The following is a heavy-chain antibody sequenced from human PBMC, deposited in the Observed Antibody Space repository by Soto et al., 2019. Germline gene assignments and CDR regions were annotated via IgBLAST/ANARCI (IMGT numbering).Heavy chain of an antibody. V-gene: IGHV3-30-3*01. D-gene: IGHD3-10*01. J-gene: IGHJ6*02. CDR1: EFAFRTHA. CDR3: ARDQGTMVRGVADAMDV. Sequence: PGGSLRLSCATSEFAFRTHAMHWVRQALGKGLHWMAVISYDGSNKYYADSVKGRFTISRDNSKDTLFLQMNSLRAEDTAVYYCARDQGTMVRGVADAMDVWGQGTTVTVSS. CDR2: ISYDGSNK.